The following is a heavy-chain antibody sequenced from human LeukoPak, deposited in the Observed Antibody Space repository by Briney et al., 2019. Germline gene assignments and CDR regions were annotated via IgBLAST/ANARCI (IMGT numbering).Heavy chain of an antibody. CDR2: ISSSGSTI. CDR1: GFIFRDYY. CDR3: TSKSESRRLIWSGYDY. J-gene: IGHJ4*02. V-gene: IGHV3-11*01. Sequence: GGSLRLSCAASGFIFRDYYMSWIRQAPGKGLEWVSYISSSGSTIHHADSVKGRFTISRDNAKNLLYLQMNSLRAEDTAVYYCTSKSESRRLIWSGYDYWGQGTLVTVSS. D-gene: IGHD3-3*01.